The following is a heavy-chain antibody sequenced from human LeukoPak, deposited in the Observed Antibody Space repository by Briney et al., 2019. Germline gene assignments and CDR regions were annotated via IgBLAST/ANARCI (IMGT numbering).Heavy chain of an antibody. D-gene: IGHD3-10*01. J-gene: IGHJ4*02. Sequence: GGSLRLSCAASGFTFSGYYMSWIRQAPGQGLEWVSYISSSGSTINYADSVKGRFTITRDNAKKSRYLQMNSLRAEDTAVYYGARLQDGVDYWGQGTLVTVSS. CDR1: GFTFSGYY. CDR2: ISSSGSTI. V-gene: IGHV3-11*01. CDR3: ARLQDGVDY.